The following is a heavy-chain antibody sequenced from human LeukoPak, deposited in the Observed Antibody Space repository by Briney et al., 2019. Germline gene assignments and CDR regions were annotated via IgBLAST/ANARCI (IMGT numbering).Heavy chain of an antibody. Sequence: RGAPRLSPAASVVTFNIYARRCGPDTPRERLERVSSISGTGATTYYAESVKGRFAISRDNSKNTLYLQMSSLRAEDTAVYYCAKDQRFGDLDDYRGQGTLVTVSS. CDR2: ISGTGATT. CDR1: VVTFNIYA. D-gene: IGHD3-10*01. J-gene: IGHJ4*02. CDR3: AKDQRFGDLDDY. V-gene: IGHV3-23*01.